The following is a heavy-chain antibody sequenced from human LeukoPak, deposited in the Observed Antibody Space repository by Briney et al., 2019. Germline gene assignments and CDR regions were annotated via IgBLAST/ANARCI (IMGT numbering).Heavy chain of an antibody. CDR1: GYTFTSYY. Sequence: ASVKVSRKASGYTFTSYYMHWVRQAPGQGLEWMGIINPSGGSTSYAQKFQGRVTMTRDMSTSTVYMELSSLRSEDTAVYYCARDGQWLDRYFDYWGQGTLVTVSS. D-gene: IGHD6-19*01. CDR3: ARDGQWLDRYFDY. V-gene: IGHV1-46*01. CDR2: INPSGGST. J-gene: IGHJ4*02.